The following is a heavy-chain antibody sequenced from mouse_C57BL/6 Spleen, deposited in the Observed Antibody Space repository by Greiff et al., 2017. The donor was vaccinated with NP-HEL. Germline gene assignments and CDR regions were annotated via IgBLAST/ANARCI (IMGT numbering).Heavy chain of an antibody. J-gene: IGHJ2*01. V-gene: IGHV5-17*01. Sequence: EVMLVESGGGLVKPGGSLKLSCAASGFTFSDYGMHWVRQAPEKGLEWVAYISSGSSTIYYADTVKGRFTISRDNAKNTRFLQMTSLRSEDTAMYYCASYDYFDYWGQGTTLTVSS. D-gene: IGHD1-1*02. CDR3: ASYDYFDY. CDR1: GFTFSDYG. CDR2: ISSGSSTI.